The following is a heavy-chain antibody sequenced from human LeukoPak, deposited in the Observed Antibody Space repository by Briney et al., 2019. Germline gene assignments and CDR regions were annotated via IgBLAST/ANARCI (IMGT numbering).Heavy chain of an antibody. D-gene: IGHD1-1*01. V-gene: IGHV3-11*01. CDR2: ISSGGDTI. Sequence: GGSLRLSCAASEFVFGDFYMSWVRQAPGKGLEWISYISSGGDTIYYADSVKGRLTISRDNAKNSLYLQMNNLRAGDTAVYYCAKISWDGRGTFFWGQGTLVTVSS. CDR1: EFVFGDFY. J-gene: IGHJ4*02. CDR3: AKISWDGRGTFF.